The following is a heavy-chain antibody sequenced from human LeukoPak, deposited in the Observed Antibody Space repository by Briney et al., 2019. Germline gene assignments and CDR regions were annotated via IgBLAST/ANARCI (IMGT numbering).Heavy chain of an antibody. J-gene: IGHJ3*02. Sequence: GGSLRLSCAASGFTVSSNYMNWVRQAPGKGLEWVSSISSSSSYIYYADSVKGRFTISRDNAKNSLYLQMNSLRAEDTAVYYCARVRWELRHDAFDIWGQGTMVTVSS. D-gene: IGHD1-26*01. CDR1: GFTVSSNY. V-gene: IGHV3-21*01. CDR3: ARVRWELRHDAFDI. CDR2: ISSSSSYI.